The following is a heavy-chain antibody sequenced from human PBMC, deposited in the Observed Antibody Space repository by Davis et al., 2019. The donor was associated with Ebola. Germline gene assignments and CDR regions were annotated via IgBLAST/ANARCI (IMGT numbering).Heavy chain of an antibody. CDR1: GFIFSDAW. CDR2: FKSKTDGGTT. Sequence: GESLKISCAASGFIFSDAWMSWVRQAPGKGLEWVGRFKSKTDGGTTDYAAPVTGRFTISRDDSKNTLYLQMNSLNNEDTAVYYCTTDGAVTGSGDFQHWGQGTLVTVSS. D-gene: IGHD6-19*01. V-gene: IGHV3-15*01. J-gene: IGHJ1*01. CDR3: TTDGAVTGSGDFQH.